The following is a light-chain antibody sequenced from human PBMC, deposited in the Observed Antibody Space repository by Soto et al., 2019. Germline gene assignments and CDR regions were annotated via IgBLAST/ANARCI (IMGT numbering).Light chain of an antibody. Sequence: QSALTQPASVSGCPGQSITISCTGTSSDVGDYNYVSWYQQHPGKAPKLMIYEVSNRPSGVSNRFSGSKSGNTASLTISGLQAEDEADYYCSSYTSSTLDVFGTGTKVTVL. V-gene: IGLV2-14*01. CDR1: SSDVGDYNY. CDR3: SSYTSSTLDV. CDR2: EVS. J-gene: IGLJ1*01.